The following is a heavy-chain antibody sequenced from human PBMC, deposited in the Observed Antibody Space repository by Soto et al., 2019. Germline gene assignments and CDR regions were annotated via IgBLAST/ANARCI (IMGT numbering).Heavy chain of an antibody. Sequence: GGSLRLSCAASGFTFSSYGMHWVRQAPGKGLEWVAVISYDGSNKYYADSVKGRFTISRDNSKNTLYLQMNSLRAEDTAVYYCAKESSLRYFDWFTPYYFDYWGQGTLVTVSS. V-gene: IGHV3-30*18. CDR1: GFTFSSYG. CDR3: AKESSLRYFDWFTPYYFDY. CDR2: ISYDGSNK. D-gene: IGHD3-9*01. J-gene: IGHJ4*02.